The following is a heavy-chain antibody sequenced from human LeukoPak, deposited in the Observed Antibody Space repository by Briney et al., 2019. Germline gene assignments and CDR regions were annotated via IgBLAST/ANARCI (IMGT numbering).Heavy chain of an antibody. V-gene: IGHV3-23*01. CDR2: VSGSGDST. CDR1: GFTFSSYA. J-gene: IGHJ4*02. Sequence: PGGSLRLSCAASGFTFSSYAISWVRQVPGKGLEWVSAVSGSGDSTYYADSVKGRFTISRDNSKNTLYLQMDSLGAEDAAVYYCAREVYSSTWFDLWGQGTLVTVSS. CDR3: AREVYSSTWFDL. D-gene: IGHD6-13*01.